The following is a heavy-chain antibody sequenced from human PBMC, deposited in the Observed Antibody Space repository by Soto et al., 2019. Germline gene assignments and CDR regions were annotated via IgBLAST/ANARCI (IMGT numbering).Heavy chain of an antibody. Sequence: SETLSLTCAVSGGSISRGGYSWSWIRQPPGKGLEWIGYIYHSGSTYYNPSLKSRVTISVDRSKNQFSLKLSSVTAADTAVYYCARGVTTYYYYGMDVWGQGTTVTVSS. CDR2: IYHSGST. D-gene: IGHD4-4*01. CDR3: ARGVTTYYYYGMDV. J-gene: IGHJ6*02. CDR1: GGSISRGGYS. V-gene: IGHV4-30-2*01.